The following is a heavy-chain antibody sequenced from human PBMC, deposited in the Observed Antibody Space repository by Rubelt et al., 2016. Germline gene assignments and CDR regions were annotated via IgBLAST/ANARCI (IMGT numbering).Heavy chain of an antibody. Sequence: QVQLQESGPGLVKPSETLSLTCSVSGGSISSYYWSWIRQPPGKGLEWIGYIYYSGSTNYNPSLKSRVTISVDTSKNQFSLKLSSVTAADTAGYYCARGGGDCSSTSCYTAKKRPIDYWGQGTLVTVSS. CDR2: IYYSGST. J-gene: IGHJ4*02. CDR3: ARGGGDCSSTSCYTAKKRPIDY. CDR1: GGSISSYY. D-gene: IGHD2-2*02. V-gene: IGHV4-59*12.